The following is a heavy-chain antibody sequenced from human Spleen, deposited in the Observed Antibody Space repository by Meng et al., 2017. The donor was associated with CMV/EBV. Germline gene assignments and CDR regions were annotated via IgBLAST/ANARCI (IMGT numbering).Heavy chain of an antibody. V-gene: IGHV4-61*08. CDR1: GASVSSGAFY. CDR3: ARAADVTVFGVDV. D-gene: IGHD3-3*01. Sequence: SETLSLTCTVSGASVSSGAFYWSWIRQSPAKGLEWIGYIYYSGNTNYNPSLQSRVTMSLDTSKSQFSLKLSSVTAADSAVYYCARAADVTVFGVDVWGQGTTVTVSS. J-gene: IGHJ6*02. CDR2: IYYSGNT.